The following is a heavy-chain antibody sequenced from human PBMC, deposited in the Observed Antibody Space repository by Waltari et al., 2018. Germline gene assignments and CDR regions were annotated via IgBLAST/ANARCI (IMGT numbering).Heavy chain of an antibody. CDR1: GFTFADYT. Sequence: EVQLVESGGVVVQPGGSLRLSCAASGFTFADYTMHWVRQAPGKGLEWVSLISWDGGSTYYADSVKGRFTISRDNSKNSLYLQMNSLRTEDTALYYCAKDGVGLAEYFQHWGQGTLVTVSS. V-gene: IGHV3-43*01. CDR3: AKDGVGLAEYFQH. J-gene: IGHJ1*01. D-gene: IGHD1-26*01. CDR2: ISWDGGST.